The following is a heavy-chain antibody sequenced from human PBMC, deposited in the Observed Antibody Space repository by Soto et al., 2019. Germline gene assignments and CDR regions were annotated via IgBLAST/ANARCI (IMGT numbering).Heavy chain of an antibody. CDR1: GFTFSSYA. V-gene: IGHV3-23*01. CDR3: AKIGELRFAYYFDY. CDR2: ISGSGGST. Sequence: EVQLLESGGGLVQPGGSLRISCAASGFTFSSYAMSWVRQAPGKGLEWVSAISGSGGSTYYADSVKGRFTISRDNSKNTLDLQMNSLRAEDTAVYYCAKIGELRFAYYFDYWGQGTLVTVSS. D-gene: IGHD3-10*01. J-gene: IGHJ4*02.